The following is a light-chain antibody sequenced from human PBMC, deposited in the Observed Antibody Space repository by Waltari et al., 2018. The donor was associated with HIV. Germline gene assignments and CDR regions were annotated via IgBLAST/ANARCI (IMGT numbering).Light chain of an antibody. CDR1: GSEVGASNY. CDR2: DVA. Sequence: QSALTQPASVSGSPGQSITISCAGTGSEVGASNYVAWYQKLPDTVPKLIIYDVASRPSGVSDRFSGSKSGNTASLTISGLQAEDAGDYYCSSYTTFNTIIFGGGTKLTVL. CDR3: SSYTTFNTII. J-gene: IGLJ2*01. V-gene: IGLV2-14*03.